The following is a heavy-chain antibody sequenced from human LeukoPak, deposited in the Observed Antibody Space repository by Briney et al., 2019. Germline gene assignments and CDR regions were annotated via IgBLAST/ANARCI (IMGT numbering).Heavy chain of an antibody. J-gene: IGHJ4*02. CDR3: ARDPGRRGPFDY. CDR2: IYYSGST. Sequence: SETLSLTCTVSGGSISSGGYYWSWIRQHPGKGLEWIGYIYYSGSTYYNPSLKSRVTISVDTSKNQFSLKLSSVTAADTAVYYCARDPGRRGPFDYWGQGTLVTVSS. CDR1: GGSISSGGYY. V-gene: IGHV4-31*03.